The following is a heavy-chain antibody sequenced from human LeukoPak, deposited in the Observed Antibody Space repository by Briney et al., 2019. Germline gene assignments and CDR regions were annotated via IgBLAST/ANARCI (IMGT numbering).Heavy chain of an antibody. J-gene: IGHJ5*02. D-gene: IGHD4-17*01. V-gene: IGHV4-39*01. CDR2: IYHSGST. Sequence: GSLRLSCAASGFTFPSYSMNWVRQPPGKGLEWIGSIYHSGSTYYNPSLKSRVTISVDTSRSQFSLNLSSVTAADTAVYYCARHYGPWGQGTLVAVSS. CDR3: ARHYGP. CDR1: GFTFPSYSMN.